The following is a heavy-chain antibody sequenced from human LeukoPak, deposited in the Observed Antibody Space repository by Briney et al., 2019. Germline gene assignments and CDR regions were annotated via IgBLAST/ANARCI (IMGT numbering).Heavy chain of an antibody. V-gene: IGHV4-34*01. CDR3: ATLYGSGTTEDYFDY. J-gene: IGHJ4*02. CDR2: INHSGST. D-gene: IGHD3-10*01. Sequence: PSETLSLTCAVCGGSFSGYYWSWIRQPPGKGLEWIGEINHSGSTNYNPSLKSRVTISVDTSKNQFSLKLSSVTAADTAVYYCATLYGSGTTEDYFDYWGQGTLVTVSS. CDR1: GGSFSGYY.